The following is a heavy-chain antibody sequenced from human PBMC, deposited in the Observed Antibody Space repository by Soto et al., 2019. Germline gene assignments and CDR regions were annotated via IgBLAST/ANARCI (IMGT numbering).Heavy chain of an antibody. J-gene: IGHJ6*02. CDR2: FRSSDGST. V-gene: IGHV3-23*01. CDR1: GFTVSTHG. D-gene: IGHD3-22*01. CDR3: AKVLQYDSNDDYRLRYYGMGV. Sequence: GGSLRLSCAASGFTVSTHGLTWVRQAPGRGLEWVSAFRSSDGSTHYADSVKGRFTISRDHSTNALSLQMNSLRAEDTAVYYCAKVLQYDSNDDYRLRYYGMGVWGQGTTVTVSS.